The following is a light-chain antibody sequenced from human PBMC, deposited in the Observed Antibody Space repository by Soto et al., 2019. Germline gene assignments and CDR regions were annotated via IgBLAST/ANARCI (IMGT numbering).Light chain of an antibody. Sequence: EIVMTQSPATLSVSPGERATLSCRASQSVTSNLAWYQKKPGQAPRLLIYGASTRSTGIPARFSGSGSGTDFPLIIISLQSEYFAVYYWQQYDNLWTFGQGTRVEIK. CDR1: QSVTSN. J-gene: IGKJ1*01. V-gene: IGKV3-15*01. CDR3: QQYDNLWT. CDR2: GAS.